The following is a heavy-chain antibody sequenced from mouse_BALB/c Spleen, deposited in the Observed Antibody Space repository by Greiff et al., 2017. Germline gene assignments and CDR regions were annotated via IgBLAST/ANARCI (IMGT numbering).Heavy chain of an antibody. CDR2: IHYSGST. D-gene: IGHD1-1*01. CDR1: GYSFTSGYS. J-gene: IGHJ3*01. Sequence: VQLKESGPDLVKPAQSLSLSCNVTGYSFTSGYSWRWIRQLPGNLLEWVGYIHYSGSTNYNQSFKSRISITRYTSKNQCYLQLISVTTEDTATYYCARTDGSSSGFAYWGQGTLVTVSA. V-gene: IGHV3-1*02. CDR3: ARTDGSSSGFAY.